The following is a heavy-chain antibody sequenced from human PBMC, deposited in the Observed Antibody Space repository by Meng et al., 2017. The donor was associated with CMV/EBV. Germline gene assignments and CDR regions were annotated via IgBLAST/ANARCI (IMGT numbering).Heavy chain of an antibody. CDR2: ISSSGSTI. D-gene: IGHD3-10*01. Sequence: GESLKISCAASGFTFSSYEMNWVRQAPGKGLEWVSYISSSGSTIYYADSVKGRFTISRDNAKNSLHLQMNSLRAEDTAVYYCARDIIHNYYYYGMDVWGQGTTVTVSS. CDR3: ARDIIHNYYYYGMDV. J-gene: IGHJ6*02. V-gene: IGHV3-48*03. CDR1: GFTFSSYE.